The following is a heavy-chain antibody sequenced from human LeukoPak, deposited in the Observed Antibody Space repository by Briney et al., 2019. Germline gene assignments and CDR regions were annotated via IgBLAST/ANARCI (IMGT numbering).Heavy chain of an antibody. Sequence: GGSLRLSCVASGFSFRNYGMHWVRQAPGKGLEWVTFIRSDSSYKYYADSVKGRFTISRDNSKSTLDLQMNSLRPEDTAPYYCARDRGVSGNYYDYWGQGTLVTVSS. CDR1: GFSFRNYG. CDR3: ARDRGVSGNYYDY. D-gene: IGHD3-10*01. J-gene: IGHJ4*02. CDR2: IRSDSSYK. V-gene: IGHV3-30*02.